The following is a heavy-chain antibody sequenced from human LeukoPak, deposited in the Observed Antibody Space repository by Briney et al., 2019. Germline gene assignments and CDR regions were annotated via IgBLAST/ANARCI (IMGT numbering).Heavy chain of an antibody. Sequence: ASVKVSCKASGGTFSSYAISWVRQAPGQGLEWMGGIISIFGTANYAQKFQGRVTITADESTSTAYMELSSLRSEDTAVYYCASGSSQATTSFYFDYWGQGTLVTVSS. CDR3: ASGSSQATTSFYFDY. CDR2: IISIFGTA. D-gene: IGHD5-24*01. CDR1: GGTFSSYA. V-gene: IGHV1-69*13. J-gene: IGHJ4*02.